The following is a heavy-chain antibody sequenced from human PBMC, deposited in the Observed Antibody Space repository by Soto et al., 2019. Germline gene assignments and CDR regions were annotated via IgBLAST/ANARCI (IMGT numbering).Heavy chain of an antibody. J-gene: IGHJ4*02. CDR3: ARGLITGSHYSGGWYYFDS. CDR2: INHSGSA. Sequence: QVQLQQSGAGLLKPSETLSLTCAVYGESFSGYIWTWIRQTPGKGLQWIGQINHSGSAYYNPSLKSRVTISVPPSNSQFSLELSSVTAADTAVYYCARGLITGSHYSGGWYYFDSWGQGTQVTVSS. V-gene: IGHV4-34*01. CDR1: GESFSGYI. D-gene: IGHD6-19*01.